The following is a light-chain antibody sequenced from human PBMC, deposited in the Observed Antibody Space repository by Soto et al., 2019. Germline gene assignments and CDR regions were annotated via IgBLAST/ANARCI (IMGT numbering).Light chain of an antibody. V-gene: IGKV3-20*01. CDR1: QSVSSSY. CDR2: GAS. CDR3: QHYGSSPLT. Sequence: EIVLTQSPGTPSLSPGERATLSCRASQSVSSSYLAWYQQKPGQAPRLLIYGASSRATGIPDRFSGSGSGTDFTLTISRLEPEDFPVYYCQHYGSSPLTFGGGTKVDIK. J-gene: IGKJ4*01.